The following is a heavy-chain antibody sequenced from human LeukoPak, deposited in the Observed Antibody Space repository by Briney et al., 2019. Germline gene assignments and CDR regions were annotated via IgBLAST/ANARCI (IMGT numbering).Heavy chain of an antibody. J-gene: IGHJ1*01. D-gene: IGHD3-10*01. CDR3: ARDLRSWGSRGVQH. V-gene: IGHV4-39*07. CDR2: IYYSGST. Sequence: PSETLSLTCTVSGGSISSGSYYWGWIRQPPGKGLEWIGSIYYSGSTYYNPSLKSRVTISVDTSKNQFSLKLSSVTAADTAVYYCARDLRSWGSRGVQHWGQGTLVTVSS. CDR1: GGSISSGSYY.